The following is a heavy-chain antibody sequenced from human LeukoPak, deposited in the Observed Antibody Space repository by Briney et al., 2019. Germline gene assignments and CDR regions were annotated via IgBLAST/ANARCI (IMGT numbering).Heavy chain of an antibody. CDR1: GITVSDNY. D-gene: IGHD6-19*01. V-gene: IGHV3-66*01. Sequence: GGSLRLSCAASGITVSDNYMSWVRLAPGKGLEWVSVIYSGGSTYYADSVEGRFTISRDNSKNTLYLQMNSLRAEDTAVYYCARENKAVAAHYFDYWGQGTLVTVSS. J-gene: IGHJ4*02. CDR2: IYSGGST. CDR3: ARENKAVAAHYFDY.